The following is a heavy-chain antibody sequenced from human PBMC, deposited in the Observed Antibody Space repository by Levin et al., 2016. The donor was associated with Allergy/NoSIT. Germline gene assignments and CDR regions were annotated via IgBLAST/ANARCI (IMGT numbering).Heavy chain of an antibody. CDR2: ISSSGSTI. Sequence: WIRQPPGKGLEWVSYISSSGSTIYYADSVKGRFTISRDNAKNSLYLQMNSLRAEDTAVYYCARVPPGLGGVVTHWGQGTLVTVSS. CDR3: ARVPPGLGGVVTH. V-gene: IGHV3-48*03. J-gene: IGHJ4*02. D-gene: IGHD3-3*01.